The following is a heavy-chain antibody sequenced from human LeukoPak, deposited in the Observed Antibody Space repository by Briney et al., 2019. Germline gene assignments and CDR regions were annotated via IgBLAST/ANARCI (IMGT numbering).Heavy chain of an antibody. CDR2: IYYSGST. Sequence: SETLSLTCTVSGGSISSSSYYWGWIRQPPGKGLEWIGSIYYSGSTYYNPSLKSRVTISVDTSKNQFSLKLSSVTAADTAVYYCARDLGYYDSSGYGYYYYYYMDVWGKGTTVTISS. CDR3: ARDLGYYDSSGYGYYYYYYMDV. J-gene: IGHJ6*03. CDR1: GGSISSSSYY. V-gene: IGHV4-39*02. D-gene: IGHD3-22*01.